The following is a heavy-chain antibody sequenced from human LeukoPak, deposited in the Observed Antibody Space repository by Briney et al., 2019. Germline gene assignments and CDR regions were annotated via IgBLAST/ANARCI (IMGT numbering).Heavy chain of an antibody. Sequence: ASVKVSCKASGYTFTGYYMHWVRQAPGQGLEWMGWINPNSGGTNYAQKFQGRVTMTRDTSISTAFMELSRLRSDDTAVYYCAIAVTSVTTVSFSNWGQGTLVTVSS. V-gene: IGHV1-2*02. CDR2: INPNSGGT. CDR1: GYTFTGYY. CDR3: AIAVTSVTTVSFSN. D-gene: IGHD4-17*01. J-gene: IGHJ4*02.